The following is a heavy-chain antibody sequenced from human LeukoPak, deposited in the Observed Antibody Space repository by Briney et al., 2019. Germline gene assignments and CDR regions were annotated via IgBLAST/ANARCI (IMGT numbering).Heavy chain of an antibody. CDR2: MHPGNGNT. Sequence: ASVKVSCKASGYRFISNYIQWVRQAPGLGPEWMGWMHPGNGNTRYAEKFQGRVTMTRDTSINTAYMDLSNLGSDDTAVYYCAREGSYCVGGDCYSFDFWGQGTLITVSS. D-gene: IGHD2-21*02. CDR3: AREGSYCVGGDCYSFDF. CDR1: GYRFISNY. J-gene: IGHJ4*02. V-gene: IGHV1-2*02.